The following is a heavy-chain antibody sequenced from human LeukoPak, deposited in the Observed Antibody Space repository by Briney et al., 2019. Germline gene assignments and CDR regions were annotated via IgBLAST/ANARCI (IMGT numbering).Heavy chain of an antibody. CDR1: RFPFSSYE. CDR3: AREAAADVFDI. J-gene: IGHJ3*02. D-gene: IGHD6-13*01. Sequence: SGGSLRLSCAASRFPFSSYEMNWVRQTPGKGLEWVSYISSSGSTISYADSVKGRFTISRDNAKNSLYLQMNSLRDDDTAVYYSAREAAADVFDIWGQGTMVTVSS. V-gene: IGHV3-48*03. CDR2: ISSSGSTI.